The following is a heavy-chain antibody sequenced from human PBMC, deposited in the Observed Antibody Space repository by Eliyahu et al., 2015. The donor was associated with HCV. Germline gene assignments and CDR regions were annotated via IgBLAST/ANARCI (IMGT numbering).Heavy chain of an antibody. CDR2: INHSGST. CDR3: ARGEGELLQWYSGSYSGWFDP. V-gene: IGHV4-34*01. D-gene: IGHD1-26*01. CDR1: GGSFSGYY. J-gene: IGHJ5*02. Sequence: QVQLQQWGAGLLKPSETLSLTCAVYGGSFSGYYWSWIRQPPGKGLEWIGEINHSGSTNYNPSLKSRVTISVDTSKNQFSLKLSSVTAADTAVYYCARGEGELLQWYSGSYSGWFDPWGQGTLVTVSS.